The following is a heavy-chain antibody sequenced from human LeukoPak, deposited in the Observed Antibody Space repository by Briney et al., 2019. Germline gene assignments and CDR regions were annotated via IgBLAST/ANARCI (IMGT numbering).Heavy chain of an antibody. CDR3: ATWSGDHSFDF. CDR2: IHTSGST. J-gene: IGHJ4*02. D-gene: IGHD3-3*01. V-gene: IGHV4-4*07. CDR1: GGSINSHY. Sequence: SETLSLTCPVPGGSINSHYWSCIRQPPRQGLEWIGRIHTSGSTNSNPYLKSRVTMSVDTSKNQFSLRLSSVTAADTAVYYCATWSGDHSFDFWGQGTLVTVSS.